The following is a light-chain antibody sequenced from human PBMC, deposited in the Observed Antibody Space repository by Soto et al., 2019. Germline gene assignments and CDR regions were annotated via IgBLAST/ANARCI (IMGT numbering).Light chain of an antibody. Sequence: EIVLTQSPDTLSLSPGERAVFSCRASQSVGSNLAWYQHKPGQAPRLLIYDASKRATGIPARFSGSGSGTDFTLTIRSLEHYDFAYYFCQQRSKWPVTFGPGTTVDIK. J-gene: IGKJ3*01. V-gene: IGKV3-11*01. CDR1: QSVGSN. CDR2: DAS. CDR3: QQRSKWPVT.